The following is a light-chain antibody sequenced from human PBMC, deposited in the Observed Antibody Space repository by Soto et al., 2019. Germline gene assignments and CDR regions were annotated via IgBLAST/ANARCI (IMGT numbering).Light chain of an antibody. Sequence: QSVLTQPPSASGTPGQRVTISCSGSSTNIGANYVYWYQQFPGTAPKLLIYTNIQRPSGVPDRFSGSKSGTSASLAISGLRSEDEADYYCAAWDDSLSGPVFGGGTKLTVL. J-gene: IGLJ3*02. CDR1: STNIGANY. CDR2: TNI. V-gene: IGLV1-47*01. CDR3: AAWDDSLSGPV.